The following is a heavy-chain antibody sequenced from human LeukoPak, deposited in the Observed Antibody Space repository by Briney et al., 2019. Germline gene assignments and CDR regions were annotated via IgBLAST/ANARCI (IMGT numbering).Heavy chain of an antibody. J-gene: IGHJ4*02. D-gene: IGHD3-22*01. CDR3: AKMSYYYDSSGYFDY. CDR1: GFTFDDYT. CDR2: ISWDGGST. V-gene: IGHV3-43*01. Sequence: GGSLRLSCAASGFTFDDYTMHWVRQAPGKGLEWVSLISWDGGSTYYADSVKGRFTISRDNSKNSLYLQMNSLRTEDTALYYCAKMSYYYDSSGYFDYWGQGTLVTVSS.